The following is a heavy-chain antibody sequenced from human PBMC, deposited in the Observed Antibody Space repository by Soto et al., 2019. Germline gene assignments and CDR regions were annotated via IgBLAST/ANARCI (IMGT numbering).Heavy chain of an antibody. CDR2: ISGSGGRI. D-gene: IGHD5-18*01. V-gene: IGHV3-23*01. Sequence: EVQLLESGGGLVQPGGSLRLSCAASGFTFSSYAMNWVRQAPGKGPEWVSAISGSGGRIYYADSVKGRFTISRDNSKNTLYLQMNSLRAEDTAVYYCAKEFTAMVYFDYWGQGTLVTVSS. CDR1: GFTFSSYA. J-gene: IGHJ4*02. CDR3: AKEFTAMVYFDY.